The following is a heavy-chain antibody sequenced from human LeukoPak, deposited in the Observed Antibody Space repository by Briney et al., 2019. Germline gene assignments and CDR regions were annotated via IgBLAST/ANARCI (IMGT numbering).Heavy chain of an antibody. CDR3: ARLAAYYYGSGSYTFDY. CDR2: IIPIFGTA. D-gene: IGHD3-10*01. Sequence: ALVKVSCKASGGTFSSYAISWVRQAPGQGLEWMGGIIPIFGTANYAQKFQGRVTITADESTSTAYMELSSLRSEDTAVYYCARLAAYYYGSGSYTFDYWGQGTLVTVSS. J-gene: IGHJ4*02. CDR1: GGTFSSYA. V-gene: IGHV1-69*13.